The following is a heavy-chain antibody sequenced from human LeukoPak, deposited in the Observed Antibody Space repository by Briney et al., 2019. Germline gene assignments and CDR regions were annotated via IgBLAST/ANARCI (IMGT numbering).Heavy chain of an antibody. D-gene: IGHD1-7*01. V-gene: IGHV3-7*01. J-gene: IGHJ4*02. CDR1: GFTFSNYW. Sequence: QPGGSLRLSCVASGFTFSNYWMTWVRQAPGKGPEWVANIKQDGSERNYVDSVKGRFTIARDNLKNSLYLQMTSLRGEDTAVYYCASRAGKPGNTPWCFDYWGQGALVTVSS. CDR3: ASRAGKPGNTPWCFDY. CDR2: IKQDGSER.